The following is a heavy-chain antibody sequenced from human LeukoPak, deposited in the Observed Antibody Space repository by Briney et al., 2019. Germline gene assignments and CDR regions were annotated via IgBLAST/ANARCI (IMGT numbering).Heavy chain of an antibody. V-gene: IGHV4-34*01. CDR2: INHSGST. CDR1: GGSFSGYY. Sequence: PSETLSLTCAVYGGSFSGYYWSWIRQPPGKGLEWIGEINHSGSTSYNPSLKSRVTIPVDTSKNQFSLKLSSVTAADTAVYYCARTFRESYYDFWSGYSTLDYWGQGTLVTVSS. D-gene: IGHD3-3*01. J-gene: IGHJ4*02. CDR3: ARTFRESYYDFWSGYSTLDY.